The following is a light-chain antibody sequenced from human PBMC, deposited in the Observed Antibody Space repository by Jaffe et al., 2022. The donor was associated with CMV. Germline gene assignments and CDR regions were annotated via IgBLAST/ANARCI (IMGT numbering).Light chain of an antibody. V-gene: IGKV2-28*01. Sequence: DIVLTQSPLSLPVTPGEPASISCRSSQSLLQSNGYKYLNWYLQRPGQSPQLLIYLGSNRASGVPDRFSGSGSGTDFTLKISRVEAEDVGIYYCMQALQFPTFGQGTRLEIK. J-gene: IGKJ5*01. CDR2: LGS. CDR3: MQALQFPT. CDR1: QSLLQSNGYKY.